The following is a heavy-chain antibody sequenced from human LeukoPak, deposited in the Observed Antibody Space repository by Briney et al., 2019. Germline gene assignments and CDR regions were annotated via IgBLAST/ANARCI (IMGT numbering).Heavy chain of an antibody. CDR2: IHTNTGSP. V-gene: IGHV7-4-1*02. CDR1: GYTLTNYA. J-gene: IGHJ5*02. D-gene: IGHD2-15*01. CDR3: ARGPWYCSGGSCFDP. Sequence: ASVKVSCKASGYTLTNYAMDWVRQAPGQGLEWMGWIHTNTGSPTYAQGFTGRFVFSLDTSVSTAYLQISSLKAEDTAVYYCARGPWYCSGGSCFDPWGQGTLVTVSS.